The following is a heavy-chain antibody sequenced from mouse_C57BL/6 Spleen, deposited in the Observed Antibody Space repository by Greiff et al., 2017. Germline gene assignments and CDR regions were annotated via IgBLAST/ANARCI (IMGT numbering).Heavy chain of an antibody. CDR2: INPNNGGT. CDR1: GYTFTDYN. CDR3: ARHGYYFDY. Sequence: EVQLQQSGPELVKPGASVKIPCKASGYTFTDYNMDWVKQSHGKSLEWIGDINPNNGGTNYNQKLKGKATLTVDKSSSTAYMELRSLTSEDTAVYYCARHGYYFDYWGQGTTLTVSS. D-gene: IGHD2-2*01. V-gene: IGHV1-18*01. J-gene: IGHJ2*01.